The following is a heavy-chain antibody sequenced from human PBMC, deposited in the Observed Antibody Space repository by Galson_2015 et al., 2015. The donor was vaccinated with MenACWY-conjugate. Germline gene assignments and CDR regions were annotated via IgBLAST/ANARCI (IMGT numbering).Heavy chain of an antibody. J-gene: IGHJ4*02. D-gene: IGHD2/OR15-2a*01. CDR1: GFTFSSFA. CDR3: AKNGNYFGMGFDY. CDR2: ITSSGGTT. Sequence: SLRLSCAASGFTFSSFAMSWVRQAPGKGLEWVSAITSSGGTTYYADSVKGRFTISRDNPKNTLYLQMDTLRAEDTATYYCAKNGNYFGMGFDYWGQGTLVT. V-gene: IGHV3-23*01.